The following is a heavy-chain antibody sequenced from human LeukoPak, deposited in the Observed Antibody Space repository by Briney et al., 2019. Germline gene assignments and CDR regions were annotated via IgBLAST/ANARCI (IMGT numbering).Heavy chain of an antibody. CDR2: IWYDGSNK. D-gene: IGHD3-10*01. CDR1: GFTFSDSG. CDR3: ARDSGVGGVIINRKPLDY. Sequence: PGRSLRLSCAASGFTFSDSGMHWVRQAPGKGLEGVAVIWYDGSNKYYADSVKGRFTISRDNSKNTLYLQMNSLRAEDTAVYYCARDSGVGGVIINRKPLDYWGQGTLVTVSS. J-gene: IGHJ4*02. V-gene: IGHV3-33*01.